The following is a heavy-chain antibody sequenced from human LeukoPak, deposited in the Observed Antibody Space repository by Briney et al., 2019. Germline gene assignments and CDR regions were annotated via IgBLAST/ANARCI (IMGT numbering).Heavy chain of an antibody. J-gene: IGHJ6*02. Sequence: GGSLRLSCAATGFTFSNYDMHWVRQAPGKGLEYVSSISSNGGSTYYANSVKSRFTISRDNSKNTLYLQMGSLRAEDMAVYYCARDTSPLYYYYGMDVWGQGTTVTVSS. CDR3: ARDTSPLYYYYGMDV. CDR2: ISSNGGST. V-gene: IGHV3-64*01. CDR1: GFTFSNYD. D-gene: IGHD3-16*01.